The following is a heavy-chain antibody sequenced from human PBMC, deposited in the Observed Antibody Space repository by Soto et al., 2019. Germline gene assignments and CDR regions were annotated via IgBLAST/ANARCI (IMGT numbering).Heavy chain of an antibody. D-gene: IGHD3-22*01. CDR2: IHNGRTT. Sequence: PSETLSLTCTVSGDSLTRNYWSWIRQSPGKGLEWLAFIHNGRTTNYNPSLVGRVSISVDTSKSQLSLNLNSVTAADTAVYYCARLFSSGYWPFDYWGQGTLVTVSS. V-gene: IGHV4-59*01. CDR1: GDSLTRNY. CDR3: ARLFSSGYWPFDY. J-gene: IGHJ4*02.